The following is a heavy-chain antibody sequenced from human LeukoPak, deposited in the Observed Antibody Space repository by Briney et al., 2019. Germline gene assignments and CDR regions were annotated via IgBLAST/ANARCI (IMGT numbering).Heavy chain of an antibody. V-gene: IGHV4-59*01. D-gene: IGHD5-18*01. J-gene: IGHJ4*02. Sequence: PSETLSLTCSVSGDSISTYYWSWIRQPPRNALEWIGYVYYSGSTDYNPSLKSRVTISVDTSKKQFSLNLNSVTAADTAVYYCSASKQLWLRGLFDYWGQGTLVTVSS. CDR2: VYYSGST. CDR1: GDSISTYY. CDR3: SASKQLWLRGLFDY.